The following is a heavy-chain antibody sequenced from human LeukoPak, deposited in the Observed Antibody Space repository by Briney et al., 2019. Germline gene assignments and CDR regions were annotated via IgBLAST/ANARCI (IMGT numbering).Heavy chain of an antibody. CDR3: AGGNSSGWYLFDY. Sequence: GGSLRLSCAASGFTVSSNYMSWVRQAPGKGLEWVSVIYSGGSTYYADSVKGRFTISRDNSKNTLYLQMNSLRAEDTAVYYCAGGNSSGWYLFDYWGQGTLVTVSS. V-gene: IGHV3-53*01. CDR2: IYSGGST. J-gene: IGHJ4*02. CDR1: GFTVSSNY. D-gene: IGHD6-19*01.